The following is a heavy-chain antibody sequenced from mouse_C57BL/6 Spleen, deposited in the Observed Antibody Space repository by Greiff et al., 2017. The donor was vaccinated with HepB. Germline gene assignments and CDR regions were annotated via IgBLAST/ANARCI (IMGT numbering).Heavy chain of an antibody. CDR2: ISYDGSN. CDR3: ARGYFDV. J-gene: IGHJ1*03. V-gene: IGHV3-6*01. Sequence: EVQLQESGPGLVKPSQSLSLTCSVTGYSITSGYYWNWIRQFPGNKLEWMGYISYDGSNNYNPSLKNRISIPRDTSKNQFFLKLNSVTTEDTATYYCARGYFDVWGTGTTVTVSS. CDR1: GYSITSGYY.